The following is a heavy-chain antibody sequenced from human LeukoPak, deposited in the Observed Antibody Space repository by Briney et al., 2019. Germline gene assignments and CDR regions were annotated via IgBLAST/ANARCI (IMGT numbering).Heavy chain of an antibody. V-gene: IGHV3-7*05. CDR1: GFTVSSNY. CDR2: IKQDGSEK. D-gene: IGHD6-13*01. Sequence: PGGSLRLSCAASGFTVSSNYMSWVRQAPGKGLEWVANIKQDGSEKYYVDSVKGRFTISRDNAKNSLYLHMNSLRAEDTAVYYCARDRFSSPYWGQGTLVTVSS. CDR3: ARDRFSSPY. J-gene: IGHJ4*02.